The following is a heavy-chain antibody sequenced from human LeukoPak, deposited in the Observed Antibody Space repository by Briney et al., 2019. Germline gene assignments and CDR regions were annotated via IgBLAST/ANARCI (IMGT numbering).Heavy chain of an antibody. J-gene: IGHJ4*02. CDR1: GYTFSNYG. CDR2: INPNSGGT. Sequence: ASVKVSCKASGYTFSNYGISWVRQAPGQGLEWMGWINPNSGGTNYAQKFQGRVTMTRDTSINTTYMELSRLTSDDTAVYYCSRDRGYYDSGNYPTDYWGQGTLVTVSS. CDR3: SRDRGYYDSGNYPTDY. D-gene: IGHD3-10*01. V-gene: IGHV1-2*02.